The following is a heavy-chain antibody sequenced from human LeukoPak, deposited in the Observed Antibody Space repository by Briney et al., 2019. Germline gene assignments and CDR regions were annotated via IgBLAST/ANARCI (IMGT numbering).Heavy chain of an antibody. CDR1: GYTLTELS. D-gene: IGHD3-22*01. CDR2: FDPEDGET. J-gene: IGHJ4*02. CDR3: ASLSYDSIGYPHFDY. V-gene: IGHV1-24*01. Sequence: ASVKVSCKVSGYTLTELSMNWVRQAPGKGLEWMGGFDPEDGETIYAQKFQGRVTMTEDTSTDTAYMDLNSLRSEDTAVYYCASLSYDSIGYPHFDYWGQGTLVTVSS.